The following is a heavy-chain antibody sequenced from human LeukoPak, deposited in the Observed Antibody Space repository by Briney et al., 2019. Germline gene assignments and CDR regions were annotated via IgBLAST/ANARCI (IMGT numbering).Heavy chain of an antibody. CDR1: GGSISSGAYY. J-gene: IGHJ4*02. D-gene: IGHD4-11*01. V-gene: IGHV4-61*09. CDR2: IYTSGST. CDR3: VRTDTNYNHFDF. Sequence: SQTLSLTCTVSGGSISSGAYYWSWIRQPAGKGLEWIGHIYTSGSTNYNPSLKSRVTISVGTSSNQFSLRLNSVTAADTAIYYCVRTDTNYNHFDFWGQGTLVTVSS.